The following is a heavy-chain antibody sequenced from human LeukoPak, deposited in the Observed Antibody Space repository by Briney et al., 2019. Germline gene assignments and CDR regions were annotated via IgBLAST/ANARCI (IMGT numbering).Heavy chain of an antibody. V-gene: IGHV2-5*02. Sequence: SGPTLVKPPQPLTLTCTFSGFSLSTIGGGVAWIRHPPGKALEWLALIYWDDDKRYSPSLKSRLTITKDTSKNQVVLTMTNMDPVDTATYYCAHFPLGIDFFDPWGQGTLVTVSS. J-gene: IGHJ5*02. D-gene: IGHD1-26*01. CDR1: GFSLSTIGGG. CDR2: IYWDDDK. CDR3: AHFPLGIDFFDP.